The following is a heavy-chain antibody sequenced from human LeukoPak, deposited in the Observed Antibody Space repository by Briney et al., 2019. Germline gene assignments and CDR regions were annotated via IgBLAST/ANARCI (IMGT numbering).Heavy chain of an antibody. D-gene: IGHD3-22*01. CDR1: GGSIRSYY. J-gene: IGHJ4*02. V-gene: IGHV4-59*01. CDR2: IYHSGST. CDR3: ARASSPYDSSGPILY. Sequence: SETLSLTCTVSGGSIRSYYWTWIRQPPGRGLEWIGYIYHSGSTKYNPSLKSRVTISVDTSKNQFSLKLSSVTAADTAVYYCARASSPYDSSGPILYWGQGTLVTVSS.